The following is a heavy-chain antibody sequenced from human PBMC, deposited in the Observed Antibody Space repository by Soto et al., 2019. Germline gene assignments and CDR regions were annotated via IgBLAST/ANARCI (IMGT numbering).Heavy chain of an antibody. CDR2: ISGSGGST. CDR3: ARRGLRTYFDY. CDR1: GFTFSSYG. J-gene: IGHJ4*02. D-gene: IGHD3-10*01. Sequence: GGSMGLSCAAAGFTFSSYGMDWVRQAPGKGLEWVSVISGSGGSTYYADSVKGRFTISRDNSKHTLYLQMNSLRAEEAAVYYCARRGLRTYFDYWGQGTLVTVSS. V-gene: IGHV3-23*01.